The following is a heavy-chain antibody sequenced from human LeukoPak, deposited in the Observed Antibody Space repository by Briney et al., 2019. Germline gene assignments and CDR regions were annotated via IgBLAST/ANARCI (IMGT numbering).Heavy chain of an antibody. CDR3: AREDYDSRGTKWGDYYYYYMDV. D-gene: IGHD3-22*01. J-gene: IGHJ6*03. CDR2: IYTSGST. Sequence: SETLSLTCTVSGGSISSYYWSWIRQPAGKGLEWIGRIYTSGSTNYNPSLKSRVTISVDTSKNQFSLKLSSVTAADTAVYYCAREDYDSRGTKWGDYYYYYMDVWGKGTTVTVSS. CDR1: GGSISSYY. V-gene: IGHV4-4*07.